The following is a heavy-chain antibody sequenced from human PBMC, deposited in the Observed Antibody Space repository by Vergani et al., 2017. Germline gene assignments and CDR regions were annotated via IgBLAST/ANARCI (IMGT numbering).Heavy chain of an antibody. V-gene: IGHV3-30*18. Sequence: QVQLVESGGGVVQPGRSLRLSCAASGFTFSSYGMHWVRQAPGKGLEWVAVISYDGSNKYYADSVKGRVTISRDNSKNTLYLQMNSLRAEDTAVYYCAEVLRSGWNWRRDYYYGMDVWGQGTTVTVSS. CDR2: ISYDGSNK. J-gene: IGHJ6*02. CDR1: GFTFSSYG. D-gene: IGHD3-10*01. CDR3: AEVLRSGWNWRRDYYYGMDV.